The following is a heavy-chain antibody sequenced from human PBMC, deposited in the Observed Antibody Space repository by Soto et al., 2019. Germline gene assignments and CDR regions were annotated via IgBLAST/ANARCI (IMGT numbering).Heavy chain of an antibody. D-gene: IGHD6-25*01. Sequence: QVQLVESGGNVVQPGSSLRLSCAASGFTFSSHAMHWVRQAPGKGLEWVAHISYDGGRKWYADSVKGRFTISRDDSNNTLCLRKTSRRTEDTAVYYCGKDRSGSWDIDYWGQGSLVTVSS. V-gene: IGHV3-30*18. CDR1: GFTFSSHA. CDR2: ISYDGGRK. CDR3: GKDRSGSWDIDY. J-gene: IGHJ4*02.